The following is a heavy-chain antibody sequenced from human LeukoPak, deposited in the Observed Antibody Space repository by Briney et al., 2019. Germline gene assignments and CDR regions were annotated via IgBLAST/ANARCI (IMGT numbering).Heavy chain of an antibody. D-gene: IGHD3-22*01. CDR1: GFTFSSYW. CDR3: ARLAAIRIVVPLGHAFDI. Sequence: GGSLRLSCAASGFTFSSYWMSWVRQAPGKGLEWVANIKQDGSEKYYVDSVKGRFTISRDNAKNSLYLQMNSLRAEDTAVYYCARLAAIRIVVPLGHAFDIWGQGTMVTVSS. CDR2: IKQDGSEK. V-gene: IGHV3-7*01. J-gene: IGHJ3*02.